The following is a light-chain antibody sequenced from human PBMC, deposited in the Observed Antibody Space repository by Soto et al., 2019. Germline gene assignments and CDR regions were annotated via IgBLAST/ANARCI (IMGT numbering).Light chain of an antibody. Sequence: EVVLTQSPVTLSLSPGERATLSCRASQSFRGLLAWYQQKPGQAPRLLIYDAYNRATGIPPRFSGSGSGTDFTLTISSLEPEDFAVYYCQQRSNWPWTFGQGTKGDIK. CDR2: DAY. CDR3: QQRSNWPWT. CDR1: QSFRGL. J-gene: IGKJ1*01. V-gene: IGKV3-11*01.